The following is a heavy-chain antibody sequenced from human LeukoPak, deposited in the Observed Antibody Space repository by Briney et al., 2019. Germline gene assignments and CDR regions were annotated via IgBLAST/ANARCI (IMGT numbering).Heavy chain of an antibody. CDR1: GFTFSSYS. CDR2: ISSSSSYI. D-gene: IGHD6-13*01. Sequence: GGSLRLSCAASGFTFSSYSMNWVRQAPGKGLEWVSSISSSSSYIYYADSVKGRFTISRDNAKNSLYLQMNSLRAEDTAVYYCAVSSSWYERVDYWGQGTLVTVSS. CDR3: AVSSSWYERVDY. V-gene: IGHV3-21*01. J-gene: IGHJ4*02.